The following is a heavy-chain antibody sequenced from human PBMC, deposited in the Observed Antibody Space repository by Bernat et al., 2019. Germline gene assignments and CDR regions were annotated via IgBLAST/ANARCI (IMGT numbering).Heavy chain of an antibody. CDR2: IKSKTTGGTT. J-gene: IGHJ4*02. V-gene: IGHV3-15*01. D-gene: IGHD2-15*01. CDR1: GFIYTDAW. CDR3: TTETVDFEEDSGGFDY. Sequence: EVHLVESGGDLVRPGGSLRLSCAASGFIYTDAWMTWVRQAPRKGLEWVGRIKSKTTGGTTAYAAPVKGRFTISRDDSKNTLYLQLNSLKTEDTAVYYCTTETVDFEEDSGGFDYWGQGTLVTVSS.